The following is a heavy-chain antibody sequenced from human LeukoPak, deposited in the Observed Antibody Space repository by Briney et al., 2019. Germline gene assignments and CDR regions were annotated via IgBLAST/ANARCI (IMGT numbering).Heavy chain of an antibody. CDR3: ATGPWSERDSYGYSADY. Sequence: ASVKVSCTVSGYTLTELSMHWVRQAPGKGLEWMGGFDPEDGETIYAQKFQGRVTMTEDTSTDTAYMELSSLRSEDTAVYYCATGPWSERDSYGYSADYWGQGTLVTVSS. V-gene: IGHV1-24*01. J-gene: IGHJ4*02. D-gene: IGHD5-18*01. CDR2: FDPEDGET. CDR1: GYTLTELS.